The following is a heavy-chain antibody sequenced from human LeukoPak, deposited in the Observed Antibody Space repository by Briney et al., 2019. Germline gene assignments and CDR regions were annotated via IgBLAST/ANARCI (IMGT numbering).Heavy chain of an antibody. J-gene: IGHJ4*02. Sequence: GGSLRLSCAASGFTFSSYGMSWVRQAPGKGLEWVSAISGSGGSTYYADSVKGRFTISRDNSKNTLYLQMNSLRAEDTAVYYCARDTQWELSYYFDYWGQGTLVTVSS. CDR2: ISGSGGST. CDR1: GFTFSSYG. V-gene: IGHV3-23*01. D-gene: IGHD1-26*01. CDR3: ARDTQWELSYYFDY.